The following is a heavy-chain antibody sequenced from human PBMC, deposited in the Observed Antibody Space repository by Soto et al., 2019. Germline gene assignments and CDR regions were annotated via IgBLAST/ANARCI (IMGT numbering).Heavy chain of an antibody. D-gene: IGHD3-9*01. CDR2: ISSGGGST. V-gene: IGHV3-23*01. J-gene: IGHJ4*02. CDR1: GFTFSTYA. Sequence: EVQLLESGGGLVQPGGSLRLSCAASGFTFSTYAMNWVRKAPGKGLEWLSGISSGGGSTYYADSVKGRFTISRDNSKNTVYLQMNSLGVEDTAIYYCAKDTIPFDYWGQGTLVTVSS. CDR3: AKDTIPFDY.